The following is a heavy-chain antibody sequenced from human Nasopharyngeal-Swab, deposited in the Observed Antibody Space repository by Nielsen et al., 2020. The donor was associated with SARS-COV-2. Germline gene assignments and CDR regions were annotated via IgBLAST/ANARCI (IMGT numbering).Heavy chain of an antibody. CDR3: ARAGVACPGEHCYSYYYYGMDI. V-gene: IGHV3-13*01. J-gene: IGHJ6*02. Sequence: GESLKIYCAASGFTFSSYDMHWVRQATGKGLESVSDIGTAADTYYSGSVKGRFTMSRENAKNSVYLEMNNLGAGDTAVYYCARAGVACPGEHCYSYYYYGMDIWGQGTTVTVSS. D-gene: IGHD3-16*01. CDR1: GFTFSSYD. CDR2: IGTAADT.